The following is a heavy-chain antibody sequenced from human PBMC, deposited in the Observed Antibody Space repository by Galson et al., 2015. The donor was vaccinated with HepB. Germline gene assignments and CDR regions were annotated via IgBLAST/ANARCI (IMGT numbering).Heavy chain of an antibody. Sequence: SVKVSCKASGYSFANSGISWVRQAPGQGLEWMGWISGHNGNTKYAQKVQDRVTMTTDTSTSTAYMDLRSLRSDDTAVYFCARARDDTSHPDFWCQGTLVTVSS. CDR1: GYSFANSG. J-gene: IGHJ4*02. D-gene: IGHD5-24*01. V-gene: IGHV1-18*01. CDR2: ISGHNGNT. CDR3: ARARDDTSHPDF.